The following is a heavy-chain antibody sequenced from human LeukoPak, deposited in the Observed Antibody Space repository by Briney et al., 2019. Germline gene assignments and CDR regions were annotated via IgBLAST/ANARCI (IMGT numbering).Heavy chain of an antibody. CDR2: IYYSGST. Sequence: SETLSLTCTVSGGSIRSYYWGWIRQPPGKGLEWIGYIYYSGSTNYNPSLKSRVTISVDTSKNQFSLKLSSVTAADTAVYYCARVLETSGYSGYDCYYFDYWGQGTLVTVSS. D-gene: IGHD5-12*01. CDR1: GGSIRSYY. CDR3: ARVLETSGYSGYDCYYFDY. V-gene: IGHV4-59*01. J-gene: IGHJ4*02.